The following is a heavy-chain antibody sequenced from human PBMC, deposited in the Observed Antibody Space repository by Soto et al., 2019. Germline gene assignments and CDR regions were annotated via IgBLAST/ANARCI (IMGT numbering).Heavy chain of an antibody. CDR2: IYHTGST. J-gene: IGHJ4*02. CDR3: ARENRAAAGNRRYYFDY. V-gene: IGHV4-4*02. Sequence: SETLSLTCAVSGGSISSSSWWNWVRQPPGKGLEWIGEIYHTGSTNYNASFESRVTISVDKSKNQFSLNLNTVTAADKAVYYCARENRAAAGNRRYYFDYWGQGTLVTVSS. D-gene: IGHD6-13*01. CDR1: GGSISSSSW.